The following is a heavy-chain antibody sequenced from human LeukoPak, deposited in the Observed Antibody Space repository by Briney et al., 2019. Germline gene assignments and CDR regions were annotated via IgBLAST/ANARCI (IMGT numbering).Heavy chain of an antibody. CDR2: IYYSGST. CDR3: ARGKLISSGWYVGADFDY. V-gene: IGHV4-59*01. J-gene: IGHJ4*02. Sequence: SETLSLTCTVSGGSISSYYWSWIRQPPGKGLEWIGYIYYSGSTNYNPSLKSRVTISVDTSKNQFSLKLSLVTAADTAVYYCARGKLISSGWYVGADFDYWGQGTLVTVSS. CDR1: GGSISSYY. D-gene: IGHD6-19*01.